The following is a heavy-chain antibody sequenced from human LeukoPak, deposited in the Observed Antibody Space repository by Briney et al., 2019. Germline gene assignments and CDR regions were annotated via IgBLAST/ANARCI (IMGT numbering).Heavy chain of an antibody. CDR3: AREGYDFWSGSRPYYYYMDV. CDR2: IYTSGTT. Sequence: PSETLSLTCTVSGGSLSSGSYCWSWIRHPAGKGLEGIGRIYTSGTTNYNPSLKRRATISEDTSKNQLSLKLSSVTAADTAVYYCAREGYDFWSGSRPYYYYMDVWGKGTTVTVSS. CDR1: GGSLSSGSYC. J-gene: IGHJ6*03. V-gene: IGHV4-61*02. D-gene: IGHD3-3*01.